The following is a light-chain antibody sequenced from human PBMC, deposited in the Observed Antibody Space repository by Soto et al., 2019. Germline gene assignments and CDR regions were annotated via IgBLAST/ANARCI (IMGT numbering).Light chain of an antibody. CDR2: GNT. CDR1: SSNIGAGYD. J-gene: IGLJ2*01. V-gene: IGLV1-40*01. CDR3: QSWDTRRSGSV. Sequence: QSVLTQPPSVSGAPGQRVTISCTGCSSNIGAGYDVNWYQHLPGTAPKLLIYGNTNRPSGVPDRFSGAKSGTSGSLAVSGLQTEYEADYYCQSWDTRRSGSVFGGGTKLTVL.